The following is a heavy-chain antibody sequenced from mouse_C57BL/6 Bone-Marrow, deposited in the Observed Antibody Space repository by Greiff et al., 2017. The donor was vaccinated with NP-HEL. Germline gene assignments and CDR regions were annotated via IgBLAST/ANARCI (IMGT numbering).Heavy chain of an antibody. CDR1: GYTFTSYG. Sequence: QVQLQQSGAELARPGASVKLSCKASGYTFTSYGISWVKQRTGQGLEWIGEIYPRSGNTYYNEKFKGKATLTADKSSSTAYMELRSLTSEDSAVYFCARGGTTPAYWGQGTLVTVSA. J-gene: IGHJ3*01. CDR2: IYPRSGNT. V-gene: IGHV1-81*01. CDR3: ARGGTTPAY. D-gene: IGHD1-1*01.